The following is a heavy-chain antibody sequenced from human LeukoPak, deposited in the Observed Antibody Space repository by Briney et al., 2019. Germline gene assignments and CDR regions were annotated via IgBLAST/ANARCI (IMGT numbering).Heavy chain of an antibody. V-gene: IGHV1-3*01. Sequence: ASVKVSCKASGYTFTSYAMHWVRQAPGQRLEWMGWINAGNGNTKYSQEFQDRVTITRDTSISTAYMELSRLRSDDTAVYYCAREGYCSGGSCYGDYWGQGTLVTVSS. D-gene: IGHD2-15*01. J-gene: IGHJ4*02. CDR2: INAGNGNT. CDR3: AREGYCSGGSCYGDY. CDR1: GYTFTSYA.